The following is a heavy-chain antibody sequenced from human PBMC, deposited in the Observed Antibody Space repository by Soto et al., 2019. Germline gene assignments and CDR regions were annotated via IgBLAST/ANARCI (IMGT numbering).Heavy chain of an antibody. J-gene: IGHJ4*02. CDR3: AKDRYYYDSSGYYYAFDY. V-gene: IGHV3-23*01. CDR1: GFTFISYA. Sequence: GGSLRLSCAASGFTFISYAMGWVRQAPGKGLEWVSSISGSGGSTYYADSVKGRFAISRDNSKNTLYLQMNSLRAEDTAVYYCAKDRYYYDSSGYYYAFDYWGQGTLVTVSS. CDR2: ISGSGGST. D-gene: IGHD3-22*01.